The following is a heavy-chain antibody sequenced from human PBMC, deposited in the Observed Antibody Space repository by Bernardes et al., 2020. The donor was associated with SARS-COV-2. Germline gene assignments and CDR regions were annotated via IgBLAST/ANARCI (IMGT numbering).Heavy chain of an antibody. CDR1: GSTFSRYG. J-gene: IGHJ5*02. V-gene: IGHV3-33*01. D-gene: IGHD2-15*01. Sequence: GESLRLSCAASGSTFSRYGMHWVRQAPGKGLEWVAVIWYDGSDTYYVDSVKGRFTISRDNARNSLYLQINSLRAEDTAVYYCVRGLLRAYCIGSWCHPNWFDPWGQGTLVTVSS. CDR3: VRGLLRAYCIGSWCHPNWFDP. CDR2: IWYDGSDT.